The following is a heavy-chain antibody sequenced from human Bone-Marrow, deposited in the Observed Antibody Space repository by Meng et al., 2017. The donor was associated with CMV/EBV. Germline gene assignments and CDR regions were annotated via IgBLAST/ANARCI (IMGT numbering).Heavy chain of an antibody. Sequence: GGSLRLSCAASGFTFSDSWMGWVRQAPGKGLEWVASIKESGRETHYVGSVRGRFTISRDNAKNALYLQMNSLRAEDSAVYYCARDLRGTAATGTYFDYWGQGTLVTGSS. V-gene: IGHV3-7*01. CDR1: GFTFSDSW. CDR3: ARDLRGTAATGTYFDY. CDR2: IKESGRET. D-gene: IGHD1-1*01. J-gene: IGHJ4*02.